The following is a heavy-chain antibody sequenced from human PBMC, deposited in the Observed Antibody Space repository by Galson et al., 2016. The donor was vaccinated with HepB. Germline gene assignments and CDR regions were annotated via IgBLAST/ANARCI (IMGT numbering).Heavy chain of an antibody. Sequence: CAISGDSVSNNNVTWNWIRQSPTRGLEWLGRTYHRSKWYNDYAVSVKSRMTVNPDTSKSQFSLQLNCVTPEDTAVYYCARRAQMQAFDFWDQGTLVTVSS. CDR3: ARRAQMQAFDF. CDR1: GDSVSNNNVT. J-gene: IGHJ4*02. CDR2: TYHRSKWYN. D-gene: IGHD5-24*01. V-gene: IGHV6-1*01.